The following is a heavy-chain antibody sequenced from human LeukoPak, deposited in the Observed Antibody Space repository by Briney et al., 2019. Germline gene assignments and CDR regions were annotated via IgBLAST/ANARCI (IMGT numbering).Heavy chain of an antibody. CDR1: GFTFSSYW. D-gene: IGHD1-26*01. CDR2: IKQDGSEK. J-gene: IGHJ3*02. Sequence: GGSLRLSCAASGFTFSSYWMSWVRQAPGKGLEWVANIKQDGSEKYYVDSVKGRFTISRDNAKNSLYLQMNSLRAEDTAVYYCARTSGSYLADAFDNWGQGTMVTVSS. V-gene: IGHV3-7*01. CDR3: ARTSGSYLADAFDN.